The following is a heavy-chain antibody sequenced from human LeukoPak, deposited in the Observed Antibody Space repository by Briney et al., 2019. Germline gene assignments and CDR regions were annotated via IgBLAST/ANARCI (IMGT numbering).Heavy chain of an antibody. CDR1: GHTFTNYH. V-gene: IGHV1-46*01. D-gene: IGHD5-24*01. Sequence: ASVKVSCKASGHTFTNYHIHWVRQAPGQGLEWMGILTPRGDITNYAQKFQGRVTMTRDTSTSTIYMELSSLRSEDTAVYYCARGGQRWLQFPYDYWGQGTVVTVS. CDR2: LTPRGDIT. J-gene: IGHJ4*02. CDR3: ARGGQRWLQFPYDY.